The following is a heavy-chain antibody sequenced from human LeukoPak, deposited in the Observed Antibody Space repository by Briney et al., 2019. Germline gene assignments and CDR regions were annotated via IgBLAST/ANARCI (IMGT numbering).Heavy chain of an antibody. Sequence: GESLKISCKGSGYSFSSYWIGWVRQMPGKGLEWMGIIYPGDSDTRYSPSFQGQVTISADKSISTAYLQWSSLKASDTAMYYCARFTFGGVIAASDDAFDIWGQGTMVTVSS. D-gene: IGHD3-16*02. V-gene: IGHV5-51*01. CDR1: GYSFSSYW. J-gene: IGHJ3*02. CDR3: ARFTFGGVIAASDDAFDI. CDR2: IYPGDSDT.